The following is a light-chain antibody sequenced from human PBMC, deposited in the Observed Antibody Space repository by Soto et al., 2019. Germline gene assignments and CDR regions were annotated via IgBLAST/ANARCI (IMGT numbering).Light chain of an antibody. CDR1: QSVSNNY. CDR3: QQYGRSGT. CDR2: GAS. Sequence: IVLTHSPFIMYMSQGERAIISCRASQSVSNNYLAWYQQKPGQAPRLLIYGASNRAAGVPDRFSGSGSGTEFTLTISRLEPEDFAVYYCQQYGRSGTFGQGTKVDIK. V-gene: IGKV3-20*01. J-gene: IGKJ1*01.